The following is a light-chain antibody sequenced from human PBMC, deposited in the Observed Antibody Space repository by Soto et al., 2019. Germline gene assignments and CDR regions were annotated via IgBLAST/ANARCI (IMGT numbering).Light chain of an antibody. CDR1: QGISKC. CDR2: AAS. V-gene: IGKV1-16*02. J-gene: IGKJ1*01. Sequence: DIQMTQSPSSLSASVGDTVTITCRASQGISKCLVWFQQKPGKAPKSLIYAASRLQSGVPSKFSGSGSGTDFTLTSSSLQPEDFATYYCQQYNSYPWTFGQGTKVEIK. CDR3: QQYNSYPWT.